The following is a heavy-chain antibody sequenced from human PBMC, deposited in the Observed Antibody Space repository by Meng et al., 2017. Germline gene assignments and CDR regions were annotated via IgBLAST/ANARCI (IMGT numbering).Heavy chain of an antibody. J-gene: IGHJ4*02. CDR2: INNSGST. V-gene: IGHV4-34*01. D-gene: IGHD2/OR15-2a*01. CDR1: GGSFSGYY. CDR3: ARVGSFLRDY. Sequence: QVKPPPVGAVVLKPSETLSLTCAVYGGSFSGYYWSWIRQPPGKGLEWIGEINNSGSTNYNPSLKSRVTISVDTSKNQFSLKLSSVTAADTAVYYCARVGSFLRDYWGQGTLVTVSS.